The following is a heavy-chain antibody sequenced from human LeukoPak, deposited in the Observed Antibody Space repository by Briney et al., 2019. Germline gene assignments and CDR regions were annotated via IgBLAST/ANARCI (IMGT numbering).Heavy chain of an antibody. D-gene: IGHD6-13*01. J-gene: IGHJ4*02. CDR2: IIPIFGTA. CDR1: GGTFSSYA. CDR3: ASMNPRIAAAGTNHFDY. V-gene: IGHV1-69*06. Sequence: EASVKVSCKASGGTFSSYAISWVRQAPGRGLEWMGGIIPIFGTANYAQKFQGRVTITADKSTSTAYMELSSLRSEDTAVYYCASMNPRIAAAGTNHFDYWGRGTLVTVSS.